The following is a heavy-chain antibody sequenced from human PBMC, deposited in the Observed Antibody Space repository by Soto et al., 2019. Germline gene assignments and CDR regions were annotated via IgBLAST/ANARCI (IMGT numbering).Heavy chain of an antibody. Sequence: EVQLLASGGGLVQPGGSLRLSCAASGFTFSSYAMSWVRQAPGKGLEWVSAISGSGGSTYYADSVKGRFTISRDNSKHTLDLQMNILSAEDTAVYYCAKDSDKSSSSCYCGTFGYWGQGTLVTVSS. V-gene: IGHV3-23*01. CDR3: AKDSDKSSSSCYCGTFGY. J-gene: IGHJ4*02. D-gene: IGHD6-13*01. CDR2: ISGSGGST. CDR1: GFTFSSYA.